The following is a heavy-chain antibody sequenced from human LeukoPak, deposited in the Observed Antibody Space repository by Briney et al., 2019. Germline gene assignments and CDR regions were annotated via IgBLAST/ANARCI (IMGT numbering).Heavy chain of an antibody. J-gene: IGHJ5*02. CDR2: INPYSGGT. CDR1: GYTFTGYY. CDR3: ARAFPGSHNWFDP. D-gene: IGHD1-26*01. Sequence: ASVKVSCKASGYTFTGYYMHWVRQAPGQGLEWMGWINPYSGGTNYAQKFQGRVTMTRDTSISTAYMELSRLRSDDTAVYYCARAFPGSHNWFDPWGQGTLVTVSS. V-gene: IGHV1-2*02.